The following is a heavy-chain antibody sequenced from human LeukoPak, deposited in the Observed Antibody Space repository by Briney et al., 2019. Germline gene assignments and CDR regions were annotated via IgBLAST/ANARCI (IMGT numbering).Heavy chain of an antibody. Sequence: GGSLRLSCAASGFTFSNYGMHWARRAPGEGLEWVAIISYDGSYKYYADSVRGRFTISRDDSKSTLYLQMNSLRAEDTAVYYCAKDRSSSWTFDYWGQGILVTVSS. D-gene: IGHD6-13*01. CDR3: AKDRSSSWTFDY. CDR2: ISYDGSYK. V-gene: IGHV3-30*18. CDR1: GFTFSNYG. J-gene: IGHJ4*02.